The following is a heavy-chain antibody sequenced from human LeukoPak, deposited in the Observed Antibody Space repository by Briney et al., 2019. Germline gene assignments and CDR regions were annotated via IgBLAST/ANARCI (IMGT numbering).Heavy chain of an antibody. CDR1: GLSISRYS. D-gene: IGHD6-13*01. CDR3: ATSTGYSSSWQPPNDY. CDR2: ITASGGAI. J-gene: IGHJ4*02. V-gene: IGHV3-23*01. Sequence: QTGGSLRLSCAASGLSISRYSMNWVRQAPGKGLEWVSGITASGGAIYYADSVKGRFSISRGNSKDTLFLQMNSLRVEDTAVYYCATSTGYSSSWQPPNDYWGQGTLVTVSS.